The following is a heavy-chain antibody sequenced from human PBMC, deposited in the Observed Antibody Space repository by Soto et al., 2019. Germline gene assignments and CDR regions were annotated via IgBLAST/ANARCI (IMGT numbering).Heavy chain of an antibody. CDR1: GGSISSYY. CDR2: IYYSGST. CDR3: ARHVSSGWYHYFDD. Sequence: SETLSLTCTVSGGSISSYYWSWIRQPPGKGLEWIGYIYYSGSTNYNPSLKSRVTISVDTSKNQFSLKLSSVTAADTAVYYCARHVSSGWYHYFDDWGQGTLVTVAS. D-gene: IGHD6-19*01. J-gene: IGHJ4*02. V-gene: IGHV4-59*08.